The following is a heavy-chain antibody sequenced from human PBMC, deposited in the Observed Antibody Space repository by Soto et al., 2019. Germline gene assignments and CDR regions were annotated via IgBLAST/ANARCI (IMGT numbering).Heavy chain of an antibody. CDR2: IYYSGST. D-gene: IGHD4-17*01. Sequence: QVQLQESGPGLVKPSETLSLTCTVSGGSIRSYYWSWIRQPPGKGLEWIGYIYYSGSTNYNPSLTSRVTISVDTSKNPFSLKLSSVTAADTAVYYCARRYGGAFDIWGQGTMVTVSS. J-gene: IGHJ3*02. V-gene: IGHV4-59*08. CDR1: GGSIRSYY. CDR3: ARRYGGAFDI.